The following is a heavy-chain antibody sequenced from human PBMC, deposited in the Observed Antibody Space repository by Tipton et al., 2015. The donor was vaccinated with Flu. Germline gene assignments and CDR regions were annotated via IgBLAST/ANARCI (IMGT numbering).Heavy chain of an antibody. CDR1: GFPFSTYT. D-gene: IGHD4-11*01. J-gene: IGHJ4*02. CDR3: VREEREDYGNYIGNY. V-gene: IGHV3-30-3*01. Sequence: SLRLSCAASGFPFSTYTMHWVRQAPGKGLEGVAIISYDGTNKYHADSVKGRFTISRDNSKNTLYLHMNSLRAEDTAVYYCVREEREDYGNYIGNYWGQGTLATVSS. CDR2: ISYDGTNK.